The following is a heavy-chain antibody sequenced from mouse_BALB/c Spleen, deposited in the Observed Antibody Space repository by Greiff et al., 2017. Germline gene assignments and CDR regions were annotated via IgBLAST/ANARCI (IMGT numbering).Heavy chain of an antibody. CDR3: ARGYYGSRSWFAY. J-gene: IGHJ3*01. CDR2: IDPANGNT. D-gene: IGHD1-1*01. Sequence: EVQLVESGAELVKPGASVKLSCTASGFNIKDTYMHWVKQRPEQGLEWIGRIDPANGNTKYDPKFQGKATITADTSSNTAYLQLSSLTSEDTAVYYCARGYYGSRSWFAYWGQGTLVTVSA. V-gene: IGHV14-3*02. CDR1: GFNIKDTY.